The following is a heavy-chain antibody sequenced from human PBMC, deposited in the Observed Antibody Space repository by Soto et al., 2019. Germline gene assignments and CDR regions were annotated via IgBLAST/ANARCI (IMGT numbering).Heavy chain of an antibody. CDR3: AGAGYCYGYCFDY. CDR1: GFTFSSDS. J-gene: IGHJ4*02. Sequence: EEQLVESGGGLVRPGGSLRLSCAASGFTFSSDSMNWVRQAPGKGLEWVSSISSSGDDIHYADSVKGRFTISRDNAGNSLYLQLNSLRAEDTAVYYCAGAGYCYGYCFDYWGQGTLVTVSS. CDR2: ISSSGDDI. V-gene: IGHV3-21*01. D-gene: IGHD5-18*01.